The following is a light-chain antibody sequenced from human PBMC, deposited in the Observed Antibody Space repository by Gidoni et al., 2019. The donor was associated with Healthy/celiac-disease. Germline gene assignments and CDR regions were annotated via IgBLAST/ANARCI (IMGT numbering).Light chain of an antibody. J-gene: IGKJ2*03. Sequence: EIVMTQSPATLSVSLGERATLSCRVSQRVSSNLAWYQQKPGQAPRLLIYGASTRATGIPARFSGSGSGTEFTLTISSLQSEDFAVYYCQQYNNWPPRFGQGTKLEIK. CDR1: QRVSSN. CDR2: GAS. CDR3: QQYNNWPPR. V-gene: IGKV3-15*01.